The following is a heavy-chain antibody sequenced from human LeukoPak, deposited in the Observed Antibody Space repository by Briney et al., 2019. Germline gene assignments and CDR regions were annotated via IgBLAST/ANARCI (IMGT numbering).Heavy chain of an antibody. CDR1: GFTFSSYW. J-gene: IGHJ6*03. CDR3: ARDLISAAGTSYYYHMDV. CDR2: INSDGSTT. Sequence: GGSLRLSCAASGFTFSSYWMHWVRQVPGKGLVWVSRINSDGSTTNYADSVKGRFTISRDNAKNTLYLQINSLRAEDTAVYYCARDLISAAGTSYYYHMDVWGKGTTVTVSS. D-gene: IGHD6-13*01. V-gene: IGHV3-74*01.